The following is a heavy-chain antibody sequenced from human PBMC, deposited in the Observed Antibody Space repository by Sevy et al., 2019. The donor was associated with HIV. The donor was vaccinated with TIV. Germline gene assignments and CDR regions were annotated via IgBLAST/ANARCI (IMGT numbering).Heavy chain of an antibody. D-gene: IGHD2-15*01. CDR2: IKSDGSDK. V-gene: IGHV3-7*01. CDR1: GFTFSIYY. Sequence: GGSLRLSCAASGFTFSIYYMTWARQAPGKGLEWVANIKSDGSDKYYVDSVKGRFTISRDNAKNSLYLQMNSLTAEDTPVYYCARYGGYIDHWGHGTLVTVSS. CDR3: ARYGGYIDH. J-gene: IGHJ4*01.